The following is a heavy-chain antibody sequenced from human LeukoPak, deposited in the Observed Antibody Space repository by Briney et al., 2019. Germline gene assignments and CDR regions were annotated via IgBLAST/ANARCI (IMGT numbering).Heavy chain of an antibody. CDR1: GFTFSSYA. Sequence: GRSLRLSCAASGFTFSSYAMHWVRQAPGKGLEWVAVISYDGSNKYYADSVKGRFTISGDNSKNTLYLQMNSLRAEDTAVYYCAREGNYYDSSGSFDVWGQGTLVTVSS. J-gene: IGHJ4*02. CDR3: AREGNYYDSSGSFDV. CDR2: ISYDGSNK. V-gene: IGHV3-30*01. D-gene: IGHD3-22*01.